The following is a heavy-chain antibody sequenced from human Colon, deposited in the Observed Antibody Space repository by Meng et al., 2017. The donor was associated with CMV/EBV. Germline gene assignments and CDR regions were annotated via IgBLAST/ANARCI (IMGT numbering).Heavy chain of an antibody. CDR3: GRDLSGERDH. J-gene: IGHJ4*02. D-gene: IGHD1-26*01. Sequence: EVYLVEAGGGLLQLGGRRSLSCAGSEFIFSNYWFPWVRQVPGGGLLWVSRIDNYGTITSYADSVKGRFTISRDNAKNTLYLQIDSLRVDDSAVYYCGRDLSGERDHWGQGTLVTVSS. CDR1: EFIFSNYW. CDR2: IDNYGTIT. V-gene: IGHV3-74*01.